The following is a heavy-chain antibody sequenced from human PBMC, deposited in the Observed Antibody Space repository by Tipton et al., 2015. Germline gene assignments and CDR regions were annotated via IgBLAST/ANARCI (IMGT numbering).Heavy chain of an antibody. CDR2: VYPGGDT. CDR1: GYSINNDYY. D-gene: IGHD3-10*01. Sequence: GLVKPSETMSLTCDVSGYSINNDYYWGWIRQAPGKALEWIGFVYPGGDTNYNPSLKSRVTISLDTSKNQFSLKLNSVTAADTAVYYCARGLLLWFGMSDYWGRGTLVTVSS. J-gene: IGHJ4*02. V-gene: IGHV4-38-2*01. CDR3: ARGLLLWFGMSDY.